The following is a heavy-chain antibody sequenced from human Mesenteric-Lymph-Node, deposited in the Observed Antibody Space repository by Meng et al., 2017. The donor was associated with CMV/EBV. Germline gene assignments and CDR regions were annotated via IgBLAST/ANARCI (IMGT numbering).Heavy chain of an antibody. Sequence: GESLKISCAASGFILSSNYMSWVRQAPGKGLEWVSYISTRGASIYYADSVKGRFTISRDNAKNSLYLQMNSLRAEDTAVYYCARDLLGPHDFWGQGTLVTVSS. J-gene: IGHJ4*02. CDR3: ARDLLGPHDF. CDR2: ISTRGASI. V-gene: IGHV3-11*04. CDR1: GFILSSNY. D-gene: IGHD2-15*01.